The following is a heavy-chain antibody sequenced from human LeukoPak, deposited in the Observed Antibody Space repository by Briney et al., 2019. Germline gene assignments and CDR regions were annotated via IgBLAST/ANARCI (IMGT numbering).Heavy chain of an antibody. CDR1: DGSISSYY. CDR2: IYYSGST. J-gene: IGHJ4*02. V-gene: IGHV4-59*08. Sequence: SETLSLTCTVSDGSISSYYWSWIRQPPGKGLEWIGHIYYSGSTNYNPSLKSRVAISVDTSKNQFSLTLTSVTAADTAVYYCARQSFAPFQVGPETPIESWGQGTLVTVSS. CDR3: ARQSFAPFQVGPETPIES. D-gene: IGHD1-26*01.